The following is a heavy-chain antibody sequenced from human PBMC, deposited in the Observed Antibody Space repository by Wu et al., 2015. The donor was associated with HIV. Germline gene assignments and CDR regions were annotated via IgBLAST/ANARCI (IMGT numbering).Heavy chain of an antibody. V-gene: IGHV1-2*02. D-gene: IGHD1-26*01. CDR1: GYTFSDYY. CDR3: ARPRYSGNYXLDY. J-gene: IGHJ4*02. Sequence: QVQLVQSGAEVKKPGASVKVSCKASGYTFSDYYMHWVRQAPGQGFEWMGWINPKSGATNYAQNFQGRVTMTRDTSISTAYMELNRLTSDDTAVYFCARPRYSGNYXLDYWGQGTWSPSPQ. CDR2: INPKSGAT.